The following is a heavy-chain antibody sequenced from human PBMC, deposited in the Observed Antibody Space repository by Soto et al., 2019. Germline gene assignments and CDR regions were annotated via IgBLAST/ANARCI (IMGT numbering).Heavy chain of an antibody. CDR3: ARDGWFDP. CDR1: GGSISSSSDY. V-gene: IGHV4-39*02. Sequence: SSETMSVTCTVAGGSISSSSDYWGWIRQPPGKGLEWIGSIYYSGSTYYNPSLKSRVTISVDTSKNQFSLKLSSVTAADTAVYYCARDGWFDPWGQGTLVTVSS. J-gene: IGHJ5*02. CDR2: IYYSGST.